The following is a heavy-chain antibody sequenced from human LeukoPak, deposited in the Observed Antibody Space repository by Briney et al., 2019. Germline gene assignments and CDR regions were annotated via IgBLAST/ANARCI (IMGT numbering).Heavy chain of an antibody. CDR1: GGSISSGSYY. Sequence: SETLSLTCTVSGGSISSGSYYWHWIRQPAGKGLEWIGRIYTSGSTNYNPSLKSRVTISVDTSKNQFSLKLSSVTAADTAVYYCARAGYYDSSGVSRSFDYWGQGTLVTVSS. D-gene: IGHD3-22*01. J-gene: IGHJ4*02. V-gene: IGHV4-61*02. CDR3: ARAGYYDSSGVSRSFDY. CDR2: IYTSGST.